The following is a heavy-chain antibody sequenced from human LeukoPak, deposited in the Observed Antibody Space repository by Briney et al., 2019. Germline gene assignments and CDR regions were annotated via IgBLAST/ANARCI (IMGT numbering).Heavy chain of an antibody. CDR3: AREGYGVDFDY. Sequence: ASVKVSCKASGYTFTGYYMHWVRQAPGQGLEWMGWINTNTGNPTYAQGFTGRFVFSLDTSVSTAYLQISSLKAEDTAVYYCAREGYGVDFDYWGQGTLVTVSS. CDR2: INTNTGNP. J-gene: IGHJ4*02. CDR1: GYTFTGYY. V-gene: IGHV7-4-1*02. D-gene: IGHD5-12*01.